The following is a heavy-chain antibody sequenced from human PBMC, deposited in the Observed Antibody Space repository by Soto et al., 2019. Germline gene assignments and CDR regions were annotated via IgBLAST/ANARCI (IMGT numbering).Heavy chain of an antibody. D-gene: IGHD2-2*01. V-gene: IGHV1-69*01. CDR1: GGTFSSYA. J-gene: IGHJ4*02. CDR3: ARVEGSDCSSTSCYSEYYFDY. CDR2: IIPIFGTA. Sequence: QVQLVQSGAEVKKPGSSVKVSCKASGGTFSSYAISWVRQAPGQGLEWMGGIIPIFGTANYAQKFQGRVTITADESTSTDYMELSSLRSEDTAVYYCARVEGSDCSSTSCYSEYYFDYWGQGTLVTVSS.